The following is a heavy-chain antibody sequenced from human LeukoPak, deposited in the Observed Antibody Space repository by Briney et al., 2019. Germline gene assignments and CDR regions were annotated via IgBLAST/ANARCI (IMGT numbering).Heavy chain of an antibody. CDR2: IHTSGAS. J-gene: IGHJ4*02. D-gene: IGHD1-26*01. CDR1: GASISNYY. CDR3: ARLGSYHDF. Sequence: SETLSLTCTVSGASISNYYWSWIRQTPEEGLEWMGHIHTSGASRYSPSLESRLTLSIDTSRNHLSLKLPSVTAADTAVYFCARLGSYHDFWGQGALVTVSS. V-gene: IGHV4-4*09.